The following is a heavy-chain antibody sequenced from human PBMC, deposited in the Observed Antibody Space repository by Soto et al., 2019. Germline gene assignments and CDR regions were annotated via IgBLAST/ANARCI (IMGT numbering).Heavy chain of an antibody. D-gene: IGHD3-3*01. CDR3: AKGNYYDFWSGYYGGDYYYYGMDV. CDR2: ISGSGGSA. CDR1: GFTFSNYA. J-gene: IGHJ6*02. V-gene: IGHV3-23*01. Sequence: EVQALESGGGLVQPGGSLRLSCVASGFTFSNYAMNWVRQAPGKGLEWVSSISGSGGSAYYADSVKGRFTISRDSSKNTMYLQMNSLRPEDTAVYYCAKGNYYDFWSGYYGGDYYYYGMDVWGQGTTVTVSS.